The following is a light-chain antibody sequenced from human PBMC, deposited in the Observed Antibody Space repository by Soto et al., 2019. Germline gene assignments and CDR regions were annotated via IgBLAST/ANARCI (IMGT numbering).Light chain of an antibody. CDR1: SSDVGGYNY. V-gene: IGLV2-14*01. Sequence: QSVLTQPASVSGSPGQSITISCTGTSSDVGGYNYVSWYQQHPGKAPKLMIYDVSNRPSGVSNRFSGSKSGNTASLTISGLQAEDEADYYCSSYTSSSLPYVFGTGTKVTV. J-gene: IGLJ1*01. CDR2: DVS. CDR3: SSYTSSSLPYV.